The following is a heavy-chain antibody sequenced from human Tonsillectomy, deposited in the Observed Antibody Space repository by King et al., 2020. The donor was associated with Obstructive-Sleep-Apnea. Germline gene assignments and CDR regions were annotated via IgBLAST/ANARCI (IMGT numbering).Heavy chain of an antibody. J-gene: IGHJ4*02. CDR3: ARGYYYGSGSYFHY. Sequence: LQLQESGPGLVKPSETLSLTCTVSGGSISSSSYYWGWIRQPPGKGLEWIGSIYYSGSTYYNPSLKSRGTISVDTSKNQFSLKLSSVTAADTAVYYCARGYYYGSGSYFHYWGQGTLVTVSS. D-gene: IGHD3-10*01. V-gene: IGHV4-39*07. CDR1: GGSISSSSYY. CDR2: IYYSGST.